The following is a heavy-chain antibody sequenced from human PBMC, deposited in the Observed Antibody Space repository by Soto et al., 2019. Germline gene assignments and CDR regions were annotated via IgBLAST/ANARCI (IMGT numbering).Heavy chain of an antibody. V-gene: IGHV3-73*01. CDR3: TRRKNDDIRFYYYYGLDV. D-gene: IGHD3-9*01. Sequence: EVQLVESGGDLVQPGGSLKLSCAGSGFTFSGAAMHWVRQASGKGLEWVGRIRSRTNSFATAYAASLKGRFTISRDDSKNTTYLQMNSLKAEDTAVYYCTRRKNDDIRFYYYYGLDVWGQGTAVTVSS. CDR2: IRSRTNSFAT. J-gene: IGHJ6*02. CDR1: GFTFSGAA.